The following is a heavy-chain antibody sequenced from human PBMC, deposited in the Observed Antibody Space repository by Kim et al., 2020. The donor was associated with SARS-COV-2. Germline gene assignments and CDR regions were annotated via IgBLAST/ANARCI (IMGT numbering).Heavy chain of an antibody. CDR1: GFTFSSYG. V-gene: IGHV3-30*18. Sequence: GGSLRLSCAASGFTFSSYGMHWVRQAPGKGLEWVAVISYDGSNKYYADSVKGRFTISRDNSKNTLYLQMNSLRAEDTAVYYCAKTTRSLQLWLRALLYF. CDR3: AKTTRSLQLWLRALLYF. J-gene: IGHJ4*01. D-gene: IGHD5-18*01. CDR2: ISYDGSNK.